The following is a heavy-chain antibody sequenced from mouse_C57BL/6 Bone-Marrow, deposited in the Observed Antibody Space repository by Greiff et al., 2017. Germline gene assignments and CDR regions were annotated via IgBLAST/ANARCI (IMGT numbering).Heavy chain of an antibody. J-gene: IGHJ2*01. D-gene: IGHD1-1*01. Sequence: VHVKQSGTVLARPGASVKMSCKTSGYTFTSYWMHWVKQRPGQGLEWIGAIYPGNSDTSYNQKFKGKAKLTAVTSASTAYMELSSLTNEDSAVYYCTPVITTVVARDYWGQGSTLTVSS. CDR2: IYPGNSDT. CDR3: TPVITTVVARDY. CDR1: GYTFTSYW. V-gene: IGHV1-5*01.